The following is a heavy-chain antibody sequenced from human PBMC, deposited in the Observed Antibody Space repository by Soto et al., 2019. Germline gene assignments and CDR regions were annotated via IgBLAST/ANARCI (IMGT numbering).Heavy chain of an antibody. V-gene: IGHV3-21*01. CDR2: ISSSSSYI. Sequence: GGSLRLSCAASGFTFSSYSMNWVRQAPGKGLEWVSSISSSSSYIYYADSVKGLFTISRDNARNSLYLQMNSLRAEYTAVYYCARDYYDSSGYWNFDYWGQGTLVTVSS. CDR1: GFTFSSYS. J-gene: IGHJ4*02. D-gene: IGHD3-22*01. CDR3: ARDYYDSSGYWNFDY.